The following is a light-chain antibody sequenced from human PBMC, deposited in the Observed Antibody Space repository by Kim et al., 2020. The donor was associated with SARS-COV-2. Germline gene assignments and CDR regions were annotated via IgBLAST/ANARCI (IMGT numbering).Light chain of an antibody. J-gene: IGLJ3*02. CDR2: QDS. Sequence: SYELTQPPSVSVSPGQTASITCSGDKLGDKYACWYQQKPGQSPLLVIYQDSKRPSGIPERFSGSNSGNTATLTISGTQAMDEADYYCQAWDSSTAVFGGGTQLTVL. CDR1: KLGDKY. CDR3: QAWDSSTAV. V-gene: IGLV3-1*01.